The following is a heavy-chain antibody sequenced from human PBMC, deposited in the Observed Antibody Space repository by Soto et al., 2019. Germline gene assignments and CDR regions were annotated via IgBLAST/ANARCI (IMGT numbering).Heavy chain of an antibody. CDR3: AKAYYDFWSGLYGMDV. Sequence: SQTLSLTCAISGDSVSSNSAAWNWIRQSPSRGLEWLGRTYYRSKWYNDYAVSVKSRITINPDTSKNQFSLQLSSVTPEDTAVYYCAKAYYDFWSGLYGMDVWGQGTTVTVSS. J-gene: IGHJ6*02. V-gene: IGHV6-1*01. D-gene: IGHD3-3*01. CDR1: GDSVSSNSAA. CDR2: TYYRSKWYN.